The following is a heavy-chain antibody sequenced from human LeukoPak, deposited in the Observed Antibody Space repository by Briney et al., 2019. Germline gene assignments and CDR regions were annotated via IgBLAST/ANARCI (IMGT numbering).Heavy chain of an antibody. CDR3: ARAIAVTTFDY. Sequence: GGSLRLSCAASGFTFSSYAMSWVRQAPGKGLEWVSYISSSGSTIYYADSVKGRFTISRDNAKNSLYLQMNSLRAEDTAVYYCARAIAVTTFDYWGQGTLVTVSS. CDR1: GFTFSSYA. J-gene: IGHJ4*02. CDR2: ISSSGSTI. D-gene: IGHD4-17*01. V-gene: IGHV3-48*04.